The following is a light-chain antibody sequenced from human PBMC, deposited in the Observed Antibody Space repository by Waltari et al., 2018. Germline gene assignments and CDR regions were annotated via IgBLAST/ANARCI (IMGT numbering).Light chain of an antibody. Sequence: TCPASHAISDSVAWYQQKPGKAPKLLLYGASRLDSGVPFRVSGSGSGTDFTLTITSLQPEDFATYYCQHYYNIPRTFGQGTKVEVK. CDR2: GAS. CDR3: QHYYNIPRT. V-gene: IGKV1-NL1*01. CDR1: HAISDS. J-gene: IGKJ1*01.